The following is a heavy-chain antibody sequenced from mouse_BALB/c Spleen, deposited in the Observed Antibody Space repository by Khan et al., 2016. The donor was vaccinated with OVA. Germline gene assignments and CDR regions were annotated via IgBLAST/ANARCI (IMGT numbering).Heavy chain of an antibody. V-gene: IGHV1S56*01. CDR1: GYTFTAYD. J-gene: IGHJ4*01. CDR3: AREGLRVVAMDY. D-gene: IGHD2-4*01. Sequence: QVQLQQSGPELVKPGALVKISCKASGYTFTAYDINWVQQRPGQGLEWLGWIYPGDGSTRYNENLKGKVTMTEDESSNTAYMQLSSLTSENSAVYFCAREGLRVVAMDYWGQGTSVSVSS. CDR2: IYPGDGST.